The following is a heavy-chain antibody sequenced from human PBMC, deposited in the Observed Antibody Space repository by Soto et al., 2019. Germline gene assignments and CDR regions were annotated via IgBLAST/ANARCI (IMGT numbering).Heavy chain of an antibody. Sequence: SETLSLTCIVSGEPISSSSYYWGWIRQPPGKGLEWIGSIYYSGRTYYNPSFKSRVTISIDTSKNQFSLKLSSVTATDTAVYYCARQRTTVVTQAYFDHWGQGALVTVSS. V-gene: IGHV4-39*01. CDR2: IYYSGRT. CDR1: GEPISSSSYY. CDR3: ARQRTTVVTQAYFDH. J-gene: IGHJ4*02. D-gene: IGHD2-21*02.